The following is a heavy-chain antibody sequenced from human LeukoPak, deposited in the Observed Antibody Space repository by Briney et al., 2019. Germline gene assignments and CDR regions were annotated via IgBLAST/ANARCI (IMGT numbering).Heavy chain of an antibody. Sequence: GGSLRLSCAAPGFTFSDYYMSWIRQAPGKGLEWVSYISSSGSTIYYADSVKGRFTISRDNAKNSLYLQMNSLRAEDTAVYYCASAHYYDSSGYSFDYWGQGTLVTVSS. V-gene: IGHV3-11*01. D-gene: IGHD3-22*01. CDR2: ISSSGSTI. J-gene: IGHJ4*02. CDR1: GFTFSDYY. CDR3: ASAHYYDSSGYSFDY.